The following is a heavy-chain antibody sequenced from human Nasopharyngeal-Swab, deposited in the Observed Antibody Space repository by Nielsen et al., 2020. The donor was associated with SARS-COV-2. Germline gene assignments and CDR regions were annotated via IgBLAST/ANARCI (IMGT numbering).Heavy chain of an antibody. V-gene: IGHV3-74*01. J-gene: IGHJ3*02. CDR3: TRVDVHDAFDM. D-gene: IGHD3-16*01. Sequence: GESLKISCAASGFTLSNYWIHWVRQTPGKGLLWVSRINTDASRTSYADSVKGRFTISRDNAKNTVYLQMNSLRGEDTAVYYCTRVDVHDAFDMWGQGKMVTVFS. CDR1: GFTLSNYW. CDR2: INTDASRT.